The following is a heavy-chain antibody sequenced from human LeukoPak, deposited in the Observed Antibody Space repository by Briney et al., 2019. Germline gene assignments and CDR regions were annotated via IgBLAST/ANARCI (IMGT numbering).Heavy chain of an antibody. Sequence: SETLSLTCTVSGGSISSYYWSWIRQPPGKGLEWIGYIYYSGSTKYNPSLKSRVTISVGTSKNQFSLKLSSVTAADTAVYYCARGGWYYDCWGQGTLVTVSS. J-gene: IGHJ4*02. CDR3: ARGGWYYDC. V-gene: IGHV4-59*01. CDR2: IYYSGST. D-gene: IGHD6-19*01. CDR1: GGSISSYY.